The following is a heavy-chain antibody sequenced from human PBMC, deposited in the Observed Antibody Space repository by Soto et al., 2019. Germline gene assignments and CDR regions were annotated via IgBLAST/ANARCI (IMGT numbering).Heavy chain of an antibody. Sequence: QVQLVQSGAEVKKPGSSVKVSCKASGGTFSSYAISWVRQAPGQGLEWMGGIIPIFGTANYAQKFQGRVTMTADESTSTAYMELSSLRSEDTAVYYCARAMVRGVHYYYYGMDVWGQGTTVTVSS. D-gene: IGHD3-10*01. CDR3: ARAMVRGVHYYYYGMDV. J-gene: IGHJ6*02. CDR2: IIPIFGTA. CDR1: GGTFSSYA. V-gene: IGHV1-69*01.